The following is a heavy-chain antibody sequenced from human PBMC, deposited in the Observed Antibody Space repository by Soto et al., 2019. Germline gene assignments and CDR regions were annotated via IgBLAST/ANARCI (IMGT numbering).Heavy chain of an antibody. Sequence: GGSLRLSCAASGFTFSSYAMSWVRQDPGKGLEWVSAISGGGGSTYYADSVKGRFTIARDNSKNTLYLQMNSLRAEDAAVYYCAKDQGYGLVFDYWGQGTLVTVSS. V-gene: IGHV3-23*01. J-gene: IGHJ4*02. CDR2: ISGGGGST. D-gene: IGHD5-12*01. CDR3: AKDQGYGLVFDY. CDR1: GFTFSSYA.